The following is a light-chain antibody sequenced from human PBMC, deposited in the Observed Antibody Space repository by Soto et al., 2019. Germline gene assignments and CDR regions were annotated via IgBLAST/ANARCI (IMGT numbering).Light chain of an antibody. J-gene: IGLJ1*01. Sequence: QSALTQPASVSGSPGQSITISCTGTSSDVGGYNYVSWYQQHPGKAPKLMIYDVSNRPSGVSNRFSGSESGNTASLTISGLQAEDEGDYYCSSYTSSSTLDVFGTGTKLTVL. CDR2: DVS. V-gene: IGLV2-14*03. CDR3: SSYTSSSTLDV. CDR1: SSDVGGYNY.